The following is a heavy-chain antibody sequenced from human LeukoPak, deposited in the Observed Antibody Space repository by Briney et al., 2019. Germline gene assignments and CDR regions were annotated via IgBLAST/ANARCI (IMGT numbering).Heavy chain of an antibody. Sequence: ASVKVSCKASGYTFTGYYMHWVRQAPGQGLEWMGWINPNSGGTNYAQKFQGRVTMTRDTSISTAYMELSSLRSEDTAVYYCAREYYYDSSGYHDYWGQGTLVTVSS. J-gene: IGHJ4*02. V-gene: IGHV1-2*02. CDR1: GYTFTGYY. CDR3: AREYYYDSSGYHDY. CDR2: INPNSGGT. D-gene: IGHD3-22*01.